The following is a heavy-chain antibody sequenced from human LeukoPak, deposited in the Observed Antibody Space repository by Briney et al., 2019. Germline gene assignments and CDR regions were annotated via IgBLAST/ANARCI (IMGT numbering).Heavy chain of an antibody. CDR3: ATERLGIFEF. D-gene: IGHD3-3*01. J-gene: IGHJ4*02. CDR1: GFSFSTYY. V-gene: IGHV3-21*04. Sequence: PGGSLRLSCAASGFSFSTYYVNWVRQAPGKGPEWVSSISPGSSYKFCADSVEGRFTISRDDAKNSVYLQMNNLRVDDTAVYYCATERLGIFEFWGQGSLVTVSS. CDR2: ISPGSSYK.